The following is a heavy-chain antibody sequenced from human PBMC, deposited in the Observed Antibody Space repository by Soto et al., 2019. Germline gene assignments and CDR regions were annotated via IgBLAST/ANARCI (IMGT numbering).Heavy chain of an antibody. Sequence: QVQPVQSGAEVKQHGASVKLSCKTPTYSFNKYGLHWVRQAPGRSLEWMGWLDGANGYKQFSQKFEGRVTITRDKSAATAYMELTSLRSEEKAMYYCGIGKGEVDQIDHWGQGNLVTFSS. CDR1: TYSFNKYG. CDR3: GIGKGEVDQIDH. J-gene: IGHJ4*02. V-gene: IGHV1-3*01. CDR2: LDGANGYK. D-gene: IGHD1-26*01.